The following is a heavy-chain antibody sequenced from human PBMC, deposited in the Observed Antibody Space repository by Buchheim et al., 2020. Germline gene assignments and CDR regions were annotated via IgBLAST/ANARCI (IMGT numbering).Heavy chain of an antibody. J-gene: IGHJ4*02. CDR1: GFSFSGYA. V-gene: IGHV3-23*04. CDR2: ISGSGATP. Sequence: EVQLVDSGGGLVQPGESLRLSCAASGFSFSGYAMSWVRQAPGKGLEWVSIISGSGATPFNADSVKGRFTISRDNSKNMLYLQMNSLRAEDTAVYFCAKGSRGYTNYYFDYWGQGTL. CDR3: AKGSRGYTNYYFDY. D-gene: IGHD4-11*01.